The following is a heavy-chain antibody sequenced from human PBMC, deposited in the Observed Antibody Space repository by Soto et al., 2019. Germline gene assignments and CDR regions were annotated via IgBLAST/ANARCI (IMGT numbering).Heavy chain of an antibody. V-gene: IGHV3-23*01. Sequence: GGSLRLSCAASGFPFSSYAMSWVRQAPGKGLEWVSAISGSGGSTYYADSVKGRFTISRDNSKNTLYLQMNSLRAEDTAVYYCAKGRHSSGWYFGVYFDYWGQGTLVTVSS. D-gene: IGHD6-19*01. CDR1: GFPFSSYA. CDR2: ISGSGGST. CDR3: AKGRHSSGWYFGVYFDY. J-gene: IGHJ4*02.